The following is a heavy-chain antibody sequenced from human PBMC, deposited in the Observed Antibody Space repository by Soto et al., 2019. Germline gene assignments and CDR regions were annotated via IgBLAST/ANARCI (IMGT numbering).Heavy chain of an antibody. CDR3: ARDYSDCSGYDWS. D-gene: IGHD3-22*01. Sequence: EVQLVETGGGLIQPGGSLRLSCAASGFTVSSNYMSWVRQAPGKGLEWVSVIYSGGSTYYADSVKGRFTISRDNSNNTLYLQMNSLRAEDTAVYYRARDYSDCSGYDWSWGQGTLFTVSS. V-gene: IGHV3-53*02. J-gene: IGHJ4*02. CDR2: IYSGGST. CDR1: GFTVSSNY.